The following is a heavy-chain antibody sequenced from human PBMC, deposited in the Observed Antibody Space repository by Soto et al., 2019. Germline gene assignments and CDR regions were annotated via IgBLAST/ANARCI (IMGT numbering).Heavy chain of an antibody. J-gene: IGHJ4*02. Sequence: EVQLVESGGGLVQPGRYLRLSCAASGFTFDDYAIPWVRQAPGKGLEWVSGISWNSGSIGYADSVKGRFTISRDNAKNSLYLQMNSLRAEDTALYYCAKDSGSSWYDYWGQRTLVTVSS. CDR1: GFTFDDYA. V-gene: IGHV3-9*01. D-gene: IGHD6-13*01. CDR3: AKDSGSSWYDY. CDR2: ISWNSGSI.